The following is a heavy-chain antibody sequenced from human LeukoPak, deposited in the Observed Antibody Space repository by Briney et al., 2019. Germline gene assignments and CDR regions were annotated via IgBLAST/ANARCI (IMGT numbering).Heavy chain of an antibody. CDR1: GFNFGDYA. CDR2: IRSKTCGGTT. Sequence: GGSLRLSCTASGFNFGDYAMSWVRQAPGKGLEWVSFIRSKTCGGTTEYAASVQGRITISRDDSKRIVYLQMNRLKTEDTALYYCVRDSDSVVVTAPFDYWGRGTLVTVSS. V-gene: IGHV3-49*04. D-gene: IGHD2-15*01. J-gene: IGHJ4*02. CDR3: VRDSDSVVVTAPFDY.